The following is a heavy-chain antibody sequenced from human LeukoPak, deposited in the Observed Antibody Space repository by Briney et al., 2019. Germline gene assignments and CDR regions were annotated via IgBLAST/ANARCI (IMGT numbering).Heavy chain of an antibody. Sequence: SETLSLTCTVSGGSISSYYWSWVRQPPGKGLEWIGYIYYSGSTNYNPSLKSRVTISVDTSKNQFSLKLSSVAAADTAVYYCARFGAAAGTGFDYWGQGTLVTVSS. D-gene: IGHD6-13*01. CDR2: IYYSGST. CDR3: ARFGAAAGTGFDY. V-gene: IGHV4-59*01. CDR1: GGSISSYY. J-gene: IGHJ4*02.